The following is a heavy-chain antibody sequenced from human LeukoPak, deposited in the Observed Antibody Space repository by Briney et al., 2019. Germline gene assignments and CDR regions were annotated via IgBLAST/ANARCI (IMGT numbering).Heavy chain of an antibody. CDR2: IYYTGNT. V-gene: IGHV4-59*08. D-gene: IGHD2-21*01. J-gene: IGHJ4*02. CDR3: ARHSKTAFGERAFDY. CDR1: GGSISYFH. Sequence: SETLPLTCTVSGGSISYFHWSWIRQPPGKELEWIGYIYYTGNTDYNPSLKSRATLSVDTSKNQFSLKLSSLTAADTAVYYCARHSKTAFGERAFDYWGQGVLVTVSS.